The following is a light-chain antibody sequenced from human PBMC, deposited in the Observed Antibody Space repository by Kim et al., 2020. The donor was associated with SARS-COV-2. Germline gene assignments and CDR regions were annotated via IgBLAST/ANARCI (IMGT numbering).Light chain of an antibody. Sequence: ETVTITSGLGSGSVTTAHHPSWYQQTPGQAPRTLIYNTNSRSSGVPDRFTGSILGNRAALTITGAEAADESHYYCVLYMTGGTWVFGGGTQLTVL. J-gene: IGLJ3*02. CDR2: NTN. V-gene: IGLV8-61*01. CDR1: SGSVTTAHH. CDR3: VLYMTGGTWV.